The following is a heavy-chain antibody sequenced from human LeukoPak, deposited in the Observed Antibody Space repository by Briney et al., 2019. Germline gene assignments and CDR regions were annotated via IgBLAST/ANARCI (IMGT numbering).Heavy chain of an antibody. CDR1: GLTISNNF. V-gene: IGHV3-66*01. Sequence: GGSLRLSCAASGLTISNNFMGWVRQAPGKGLVWVSVIYTGGTTYYADSVKGRFTISRDNSKNTLYLQMNSLRAEDTAVYYCARDVAAPGGVYFDYWGQGTLVTVSS. D-gene: IGHD3-16*01. CDR3: ARDVAAPGGVYFDY. CDR2: IYTGGTT. J-gene: IGHJ4*02.